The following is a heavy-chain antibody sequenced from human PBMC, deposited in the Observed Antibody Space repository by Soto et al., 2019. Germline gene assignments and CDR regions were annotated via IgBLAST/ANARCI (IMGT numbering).Heavy chain of an antibody. CDR1: GFTFSSYG. CDR2: IWYDGSNK. Sequence: GGSLRLSCAASGFTFSSYGMHWVRQAPGKWLEWVAVIWYDGSNKYYADSVKGRFTISRDNSKNTLYLQMNSLRAEDTAVYYCARDGRDGYNFAHYYFDYWGQGXMVTVYS. CDR3: ARDGRDGYNFAHYYFDY. J-gene: IGHJ4*02. D-gene: IGHD1-1*01. V-gene: IGHV3-33*01.